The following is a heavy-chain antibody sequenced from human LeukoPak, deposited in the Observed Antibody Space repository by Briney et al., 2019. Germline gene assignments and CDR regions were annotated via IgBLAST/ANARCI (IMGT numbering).Heavy chain of an antibody. CDR1: EFTFSSFA. CDR3: AKGSAGSRPYFFDY. Sequence: GGSLRLSCAASEFTFSSFAMIWVREAPGAGLEWVSAITGGGDSTYHADSVKGRFTISRDNSKSTLYLQMNSLRVEDTAVYYCAKGSAGSRPYFFDYWGQGTLVTVSS. CDR2: ITGGGDST. J-gene: IGHJ4*02. D-gene: IGHD6-13*01. V-gene: IGHV3-23*01.